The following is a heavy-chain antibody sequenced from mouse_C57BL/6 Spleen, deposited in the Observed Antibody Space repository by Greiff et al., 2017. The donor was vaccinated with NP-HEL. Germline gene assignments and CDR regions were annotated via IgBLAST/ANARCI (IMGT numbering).Heavy chain of an antibody. CDR2: IYPRSGNT. CDR3: ARSEETTVVAGDYFDY. CDR1: GYTFTSYW. D-gene: IGHD1-1*01. V-gene: IGHV1-64*01. J-gene: IGHJ2*01. Sequence: QVQLQQPGAELVKPGASVKLSCKASGYTFTSYWMHWVKQRPGQGLEWIGEIYPRSGNTYYNEKFKGKATLTADKSSSTAYMELRSLTSEDSAVYFCARSEETTVVAGDYFDYWGQGTTLTVSS.